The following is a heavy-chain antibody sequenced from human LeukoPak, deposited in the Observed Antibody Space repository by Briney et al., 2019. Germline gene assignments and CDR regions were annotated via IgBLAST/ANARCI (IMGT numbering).Heavy chain of an antibody. CDR1: GFTFSSYS. CDR2: ISSSSSYI. D-gene: IGHD3-10*01. CDR3: ARVRGSGSYAFDI. Sequence: SGGSLRLSCAASGFTFSSYSMTWVRQAPGKGLEWVSSISSSSSYIYYADSVKGRFTISRDNAKNSLYLQMNSLRAEDTAVYYCARVRGSGSYAFDIWGQGTMVTVSS. J-gene: IGHJ3*02. V-gene: IGHV3-21*01.